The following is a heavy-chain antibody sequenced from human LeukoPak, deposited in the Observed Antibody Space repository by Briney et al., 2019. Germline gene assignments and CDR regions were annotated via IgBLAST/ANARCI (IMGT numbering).Heavy chain of an antibody. J-gene: IGHJ3*01. CDR3: ARSASAAFDF. V-gene: IGHV3-7*01. CDR2: IKQDGSEK. D-gene: IGHD3-3*01. Sequence: PGGSLRLSCDASGFTLGSYWMSWVRQAPGKGLAWVANIKQDGSEKYYVDSVKGRFTISRDNAKNSLVLQMNSLRAEDTAVYYCARSASAAFDFWGRGTMVTVSS. CDR1: GFTLGSYW.